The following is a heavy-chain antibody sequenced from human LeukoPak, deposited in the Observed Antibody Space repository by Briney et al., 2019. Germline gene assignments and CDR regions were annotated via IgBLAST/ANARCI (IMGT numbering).Heavy chain of an antibody. J-gene: IGHJ3*02. CDR2: IYYSGST. D-gene: IGHD3-3*01. CDR3: ARGTIRIFAFDI. Sequence: ETLSLTCTVCGGSISSYYWSWIRQPPGKGLEWVGYIYYSGSTNYNPSLKSRVTISVDTSKNQSSLKLSSVTADDTAVYYCARGTIRIFAFDIWGQGTMVTVSS. V-gene: IGHV4-59*12. CDR1: GGSISSYY.